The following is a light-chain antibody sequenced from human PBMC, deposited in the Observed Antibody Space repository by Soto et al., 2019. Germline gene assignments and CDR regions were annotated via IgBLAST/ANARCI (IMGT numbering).Light chain of an antibody. CDR1: QSGSGN. V-gene: IGKV3D-15*01. CDR3: QQYNNWPPT. CDR2: GAS. Sequence: EIVMTQSPATLSVSPGERATLSCRASQSGSGNLAWYQQKPCQAPRLLIYGASTRATGIPARFSGSGSGTEFTLTISSLQSEDFAVYYCQQYNNWPPTFGQGTKVEIK. J-gene: IGKJ1*01.